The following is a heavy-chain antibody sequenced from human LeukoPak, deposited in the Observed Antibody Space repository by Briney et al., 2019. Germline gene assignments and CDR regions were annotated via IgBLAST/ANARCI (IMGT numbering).Heavy chain of an antibody. V-gene: IGHV3-48*03. Sequence: GGSLRLSCAASGFTFSSYEMNWVRQAPGKGLEWVSYISSSGSTIYYADSVKGRFTISRDNAKNSLYLQMNSLRAEDTAVYYCTKDLRFLEWFAYFQHWGQGTLVTVSS. J-gene: IGHJ1*01. CDR3: TKDLRFLEWFAYFQH. D-gene: IGHD3-3*01. CDR1: GFTFSSYE. CDR2: ISSSGSTI.